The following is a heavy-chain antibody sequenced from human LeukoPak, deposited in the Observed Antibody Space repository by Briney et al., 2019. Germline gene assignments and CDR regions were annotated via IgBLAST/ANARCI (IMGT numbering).Heavy chain of an antibody. Sequence: PSETLSLTCAVYGGSFSGYYWSWIRQPPGKGLEWIGEINHSGSTNYNPSLKSRVTISVGTSKNQFSLKLSSVTAADTAVYYCARLVADYGGNFGPDNSWFLFDYWGQGTLVTVSS. D-gene: IGHD4-23*01. V-gene: IGHV4-34*01. CDR2: INHSGST. CDR1: GGSFSGYY. CDR3: ARLVADYGGNFGPDNSWFLFDY. J-gene: IGHJ4*02.